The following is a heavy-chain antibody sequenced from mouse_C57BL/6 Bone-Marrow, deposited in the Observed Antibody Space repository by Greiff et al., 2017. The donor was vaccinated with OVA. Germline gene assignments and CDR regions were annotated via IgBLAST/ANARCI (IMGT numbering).Heavy chain of an antibody. D-gene: IGHD1-1*01. Sequence: QVQLQQPGAELVRPGTSVKLSCKASGYTFTSYWMHWVKQRPGQGLEWIGVIDPSDSYTNYNQKFKGKATLTVDTSSSTAYMQLSSLTSEDSAVYYCARNYYGSSYLMDYWGQGISVTVSS. CDR3: ARNYYGSSYLMDY. J-gene: IGHJ4*01. CDR1: GYTFTSYW. V-gene: IGHV1-59*01. CDR2: IDPSDSYT.